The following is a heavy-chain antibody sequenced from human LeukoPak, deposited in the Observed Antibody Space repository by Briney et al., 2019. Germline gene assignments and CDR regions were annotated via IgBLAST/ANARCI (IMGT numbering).Heavy chain of an antibody. J-gene: IGHJ4*02. D-gene: IGHD2-21*02. CDR1: GFTVSSNY. CDR2: IYSGGST. CDR3: AREMVTAISASFDY. V-gene: IGHV3-53*01. Sequence: GGSLRLSCAASGFTVSSNYMSWVRPAPGTGLEWVSVIYSGGSTYYADSVKGRFTISRDNSKNTLYLQMNSLRAEDTAVYYCAREMVTAISASFDYWGQGTLVTVSS.